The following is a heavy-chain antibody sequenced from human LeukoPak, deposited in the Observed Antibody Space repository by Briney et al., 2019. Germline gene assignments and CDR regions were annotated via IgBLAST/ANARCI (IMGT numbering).Heavy chain of an antibody. V-gene: IGHV2-70*11. J-gene: IGHJ4*02. CDR3: ALLRFFDWSLDY. D-gene: IGHD3-9*01. Sequence: TLSLTCSVSGGSISSGGYYWSWIRQPPGKALEWLARIDWVEDKYYSTSLKTRLTISKGTSKDQVVLTMTNMDPVDTATYYCALLRFFDWSLDYWGQGTPVTVSS. CDR2: IDWVEDK. CDR1: GGSISSGGYY.